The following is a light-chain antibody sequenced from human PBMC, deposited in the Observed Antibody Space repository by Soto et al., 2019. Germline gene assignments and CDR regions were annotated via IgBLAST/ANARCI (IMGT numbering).Light chain of an antibody. V-gene: IGKV1-5*03. CDR3: QQYSSYWT. J-gene: IGKJ1*01. CDR1: QTISSW. CDR2: EAS. Sequence: DLHMTQSPSTLSASLGDSVTITCRASQTISSWLAWYQQKPGKAPKLLIYEASSLKSGVQSRFSGSGSGTEFTLTIRSLQPDDFATYYCQQYSSYWTCGQGTKVDIK.